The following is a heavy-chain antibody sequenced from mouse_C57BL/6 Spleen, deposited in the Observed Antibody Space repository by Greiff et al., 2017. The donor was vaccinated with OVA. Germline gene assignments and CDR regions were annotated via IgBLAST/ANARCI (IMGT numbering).Heavy chain of an antibody. J-gene: IGHJ2*01. Sequence: QVTLKASGPGILQSSQTLSLTCSFSGFSLSTSGMGVSWIRQPSGKGLEWLAHIYWDDDKRYNPSLKSRLTISKDTSRNQVFLKITSVDTADTATYYCARRGYYGSSYEYYFDYWGQGTTLTVSA. CDR2: IYWDDDK. D-gene: IGHD1-1*01. CDR1: GFSLSTSGMG. CDR3: ARRGYYGSSYEYYFDY. V-gene: IGHV8-12*01.